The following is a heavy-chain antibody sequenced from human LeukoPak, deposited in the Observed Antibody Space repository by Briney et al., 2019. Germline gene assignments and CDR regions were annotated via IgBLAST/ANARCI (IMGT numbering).Heavy chain of an antibody. CDR3: ARHLGSSTSCHFDP. J-gene: IGHJ5*02. D-gene: IGHD2-2*01. CDR2: IYYSGST. Sequence: SETLSLTCTVSGGSISSSSYYWGWIRQPPGKGLEWIGSIYYSGSTYYNPSLKSRVTISVDTSKNQFSLKLSSVTAADTAVYYRARHLGSSTSCHFDPWGQGTLVTVSS. CDR1: GGSISSSSYY. V-gene: IGHV4-39*01.